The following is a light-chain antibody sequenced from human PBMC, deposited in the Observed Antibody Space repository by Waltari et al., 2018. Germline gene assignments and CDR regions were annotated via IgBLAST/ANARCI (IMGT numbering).Light chain of an antibody. CDR3: QQRFTWPPFT. CDR2: DAS. J-gene: IGKJ4*01. V-gene: IGKV3-11*01. Sequence: IVVTQSPAALSLSPGVRATLSCRASQTISTYLAWFQQKPGQAPRLLIYDASKRATAIPVRFSGSGYGTDFTLTINSLEPEDFAVYYCQQRFTWPPFTFGGGTKIEIK. CDR1: QTISTY.